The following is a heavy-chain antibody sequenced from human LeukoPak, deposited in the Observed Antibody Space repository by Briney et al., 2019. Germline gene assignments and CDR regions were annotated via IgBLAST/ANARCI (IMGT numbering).Heavy chain of an antibody. J-gene: IGHJ4*02. CDR2: ISSSSSYI. V-gene: IGHV3-21*01. CDR3: ARDLGETFDY. D-gene: IGHD3-10*01. Sequence: GGSLRLSCAASGFTFSSYSMNWVRQAPGEGLEWVSSISSSSSYIYYADSVKGRFTISRDNAKNSLYLQMNSLRAEDTAVYYCARDLGETFDYWGQGTLVTVSS. CDR1: GFTFSSYS.